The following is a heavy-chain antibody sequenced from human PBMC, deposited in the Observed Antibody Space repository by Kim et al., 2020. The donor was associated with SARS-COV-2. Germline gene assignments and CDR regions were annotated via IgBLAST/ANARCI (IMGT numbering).Heavy chain of an antibody. CDR2: IGTAGDT. D-gene: IGHD1-1*01. CDR1: GFTFSSYD. Sequence: GGSLRLSCAASGFTFSSYDMHWVRQATGKGLEWVSAIGTAGDTYYPGSVKGRFTISRENAKNSLYLQMNSLRAGDTAVYYCARVTVQGYAFDIWGQGTMVTVSS. V-gene: IGHV3-13*01. CDR3: ARVTVQGYAFDI. J-gene: IGHJ3*02.